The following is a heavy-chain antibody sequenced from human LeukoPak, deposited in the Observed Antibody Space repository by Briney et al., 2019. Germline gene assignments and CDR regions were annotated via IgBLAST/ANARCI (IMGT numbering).Heavy chain of an antibody. CDR1: GFTFSSYS. V-gene: IGHV3-21*01. D-gene: IGHD7-27*01. CDR2: ISSSSSYI. CDR3: ARDLQGPGD. Sequence: GGSLRLSCAASGFTFSSYSMNWVRQAPGKGLEWVSSISSSSSYIYHADSVKGRFTISRDNAKNSLYLQMNSLRAEDTAVYYCARDLQGPGDWGQGTLVTVSS. J-gene: IGHJ4*02.